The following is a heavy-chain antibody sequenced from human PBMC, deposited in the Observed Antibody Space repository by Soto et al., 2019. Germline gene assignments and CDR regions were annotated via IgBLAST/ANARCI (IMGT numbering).Heavy chain of an antibody. D-gene: IGHD3-10*01. CDR2: ISWNSGSI. J-gene: IGHJ4*02. V-gene: IGHV3-9*01. CDR3: AEDIYVGDYGYYFDY. CDR1: GFTLDDYA. Sequence: PGGSLRLSCAASGFTLDDYAMHWVRQAPGKGLEWVSGISWNSGSIGYADSVKGRFTISRDNAKNSLYLQMNSLRAEDTALYYCAEDIYVGDYGYYFDYWGQGTLVTVS.